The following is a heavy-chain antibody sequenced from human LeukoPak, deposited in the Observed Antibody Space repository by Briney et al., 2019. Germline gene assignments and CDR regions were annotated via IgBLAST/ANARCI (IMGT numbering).Heavy chain of an antibody. Sequence: GGSLRLSCAASGFTVSSNYMSWVRQAPGKGLECVSIIYSGGSTYYADSVKGRFTISRDNSKNTLYLQMNSLRAEDTAVYYCAGLSIITYYCFYYGMDVWGQGTTVTVSS. CDR3: AGLSIITYYCFYYGMDV. CDR1: GFTVSSNY. V-gene: IGHV3-53*01. J-gene: IGHJ6*02. CDR2: IYSGGST. D-gene: IGHD5/OR15-5a*01.